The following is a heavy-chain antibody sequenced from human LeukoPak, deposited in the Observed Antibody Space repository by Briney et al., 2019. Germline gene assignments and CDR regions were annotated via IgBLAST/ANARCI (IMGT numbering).Heavy chain of an antibody. V-gene: IGHV3-21*01. CDR3: ARDLYSSSWDVSYYYGMDV. CDR2: ISSSSSYI. D-gene: IGHD6-13*01. Sequence: GGSLRLSCAASGFTFSSYSMNWVRQAPGKGLEWVSSISSSSSYIYYADSVKGRFTISRDNAKKSLYLQMNSLRAEDTAVYYCARDLYSSSWDVSYYYGMDVWGQGTTVTVSS. CDR1: GFTFSSYS. J-gene: IGHJ6*02.